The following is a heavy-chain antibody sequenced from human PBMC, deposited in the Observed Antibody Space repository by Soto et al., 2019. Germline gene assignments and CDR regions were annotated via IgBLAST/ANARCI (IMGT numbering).Heavy chain of an antibody. CDR2: IYYSGST. CDR3: ARGGGGSGSQDFDY. J-gene: IGHJ4*02. V-gene: IGHV4-59*01. CDR1: GGSIRNNY. D-gene: IGHD3-10*01. Sequence: PSETLSLTCTVPGGSIRNNYWSWIRQPPGKGLEWIGYIYYSGSTNYNPSLKSRVTISVDTSKNQFCLKLSSVTAADTAVYYCARGGGGSGSQDFDYWGQGNMVTVSS.